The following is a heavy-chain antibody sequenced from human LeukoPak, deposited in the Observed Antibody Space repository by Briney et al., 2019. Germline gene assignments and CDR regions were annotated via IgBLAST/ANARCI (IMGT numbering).Heavy chain of an antibody. CDR1: GYSFTSYW. D-gene: IGHD3-10*01. CDR2: IYPGDSDT. Sequence: GESLKISCKGSGYSFTSYWIGWVRQMTGKGLEWMGIIYPGDSDTRYSPSFQGQVTISADKSIRTAYLQWRCLNASATTRYCIARHNTNYYGSGSYYNDAENWFGPWGQGTLVTVSS. CDR3: ARHNTNYYGSGSYYNDAENWFGP. V-gene: IGHV5-51*01. J-gene: IGHJ5*02.